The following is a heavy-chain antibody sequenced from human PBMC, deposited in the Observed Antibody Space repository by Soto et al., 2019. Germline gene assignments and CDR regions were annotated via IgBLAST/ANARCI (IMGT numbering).Heavy chain of an antibody. CDR3: AHATYYYDSSGYFFDY. D-gene: IGHD3-22*01. CDR1: GFSLSTSGVG. Sequence: QITLKESGPTLVKPTQTLTLTCTFSGFSLSTSGVGVGWIRQPPGKALEWLALIYWDDDKRYSPSLKSRLTITXXTXKXLVVLTMTNMDPVDTATYYCAHATYYYDSSGYFFDYWGQGTLVTVSS. J-gene: IGHJ4*02. CDR2: IYWDDDK. V-gene: IGHV2-5*02.